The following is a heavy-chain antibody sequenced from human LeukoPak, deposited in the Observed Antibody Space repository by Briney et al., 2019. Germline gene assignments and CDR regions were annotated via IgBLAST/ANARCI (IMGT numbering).Heavy chain of an antibody. Sequence: PGGSLRLSCAASGFTFSSYAMSWVRRAPGKGLEWVSAISGSGGSTYYADSVKGRFTISRDNSKNTLYLQMNSLRAEDTAVYYCAKDGSVTYYYYGMDVWGQGTTVTVSS. D-gene: IGHD4-11*01. J-gene: IGHJ6*02. CDR1: GFTFSSYA. CDR2: ISGSGGST. CDR3: AKDGSVTYYYYGMDV. V-gene: IGHV3-23*01.